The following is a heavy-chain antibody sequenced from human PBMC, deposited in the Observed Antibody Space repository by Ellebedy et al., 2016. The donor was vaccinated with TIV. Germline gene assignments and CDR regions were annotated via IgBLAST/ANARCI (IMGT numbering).Heavy chain of an antibody. CDR3: AKGRGGGSDSSAPRYYFDY. Sequence: PGGSLRLSCAASGFTFTSYAMTWVRQAPGKGLEWVAHIKEDGSEKHHLDSVKGRFTISRDNAKNSLYLQMNSLRAEDTAVYYCAKGRGGGSDSSAPRYYFDYWGLGTLVTVSS. V-gene: IGHV3-7*03. J-gene: IGHJ4*02. D-gene: IGHD3-22*01. CDR1: GFTFTSYA. CDR2: IKEDGSEK.